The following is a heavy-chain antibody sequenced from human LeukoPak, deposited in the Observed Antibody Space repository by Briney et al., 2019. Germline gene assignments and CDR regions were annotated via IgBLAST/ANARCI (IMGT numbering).Heavy chain of an antibody. J-gene: IGHJ4*02. D-gene: IGHD6-13*01. Sequence: QSVGSLRLSCAASGFTFSTFGMHWVRQAPGKGLEWVAVISYDGSNKYYGDSVKGRFTISRDNSKNTLYLQMNSLRAEDTAVYYCAKKFPGTVAAGPDHWGQGTLVTVSS. V-gene: IGHV3-30*18. CDR1: GFTFSTFG. CDR2: ISYDGSNK. CDR3: AKKFPGTVAAGPDH.